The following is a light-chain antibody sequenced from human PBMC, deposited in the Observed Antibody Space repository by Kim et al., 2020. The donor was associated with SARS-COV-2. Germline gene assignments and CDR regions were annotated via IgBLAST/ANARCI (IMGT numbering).Light chain of an antibody. CDR3: HQYDKFPQT. CDR2: DAT. J-gene: IGKJ1*01. Sequence: ASVGDRVTITCQASQDINDYLDWYQQKPGRVPNLLIYDATRLETGVPSRFSGSGSGTHFTFTISSLQPEDIATYYCHQYDKFPQTFGQGTKVDIK. CDR1: QDINDY. V-gene: IGKV1-33*01.